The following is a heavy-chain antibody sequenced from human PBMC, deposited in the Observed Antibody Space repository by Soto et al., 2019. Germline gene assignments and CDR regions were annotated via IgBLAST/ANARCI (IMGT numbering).Heavy chain of an antibody. Sequence: QVQLVESGGGVVQPGRSLRLSCAASGFTFSSYGMHWVRQAPGKGLEWVAVIWYDGSNKYYADSVKGRFTISRDNSKNTLYLQMNSLRAEDTAVYYCARVLSGSLYSSGCYGYYYGMDVWGQGTTVTVSS. CDR1: GFTFSSYG. D-gene: IGHD6-19*01. CDR2: IWYDGSNK. CDR3: ARVLSGSLYSSGCYGYYYGMDV. J-gene: IGHJ6*02. V-gene: IGHV3-33*01.